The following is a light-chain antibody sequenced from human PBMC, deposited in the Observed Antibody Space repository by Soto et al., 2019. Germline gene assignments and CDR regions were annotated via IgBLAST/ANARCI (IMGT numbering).Light chain of an antibody. J-gene: IGLJ1*01. CDR2: EGS. Sequence: QSVLTQPASVSGSPGQSITISCTGISSDVGSYSLVSWYQQHPGKAPKLMIYEGSKRPSGVSNRFSGSKSGNMASLTISGLQAEDEADYYCCSYAGSKYVFGTGTKLTVL. CDR3: CSYAGSKYV. CDR1: SSDVGSYSL. V-gene: IGLV2-23*01.